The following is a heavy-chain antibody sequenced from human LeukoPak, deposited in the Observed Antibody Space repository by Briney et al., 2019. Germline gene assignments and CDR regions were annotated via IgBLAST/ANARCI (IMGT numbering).Heavy chain of an antibody. V-gene: IGHV3-48*03. CDR1: GFTFSSYE. Sequence: GGSLRLSCAASGFTFSSYEMNWVRQAPGKGLEWVPYISSSGSTIYYADSVKGRFTISRDNAKNTLYLQMNSLRAEDTAVYYRASLGVVVVPAADTQNWFDPWGQGTLVTVSS. D-gene: IGHD2-2*01. CDR3: ASLGVVVVPAADTQNWFDP. CDR2: ISSSGSTI. J-gene: IGHJ5*02.